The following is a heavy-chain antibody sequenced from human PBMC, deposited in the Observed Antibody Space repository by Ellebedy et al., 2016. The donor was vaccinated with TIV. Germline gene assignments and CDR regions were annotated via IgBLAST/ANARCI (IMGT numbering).Heavy chain of an antibody. Sequence: GESLKISXAASGFTFSSYSMNWVRQAPGKGLEWVSSISSSSSYIYYADSVKGRFTISRDNAKNSLYLQMNSLRAEDTAVYYYARDLGPWRDYYYYGMDVWGQGTTVTVSS. CDR1: GFTFSSYS. CDR3: ARDLGPWRDYYYYGMDV. V-gene: IGHV3-21*01. CDR2: ISSSSSYI. J-gene: IGHJ6*02. D-gene: IGHD3-16*01.